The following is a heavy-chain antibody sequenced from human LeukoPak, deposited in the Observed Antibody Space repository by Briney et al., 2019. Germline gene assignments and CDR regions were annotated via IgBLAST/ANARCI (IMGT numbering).Heavy chain of an antibody. J-gene: IGHJ4*02. D-gene: IGHD5-24*01. V-gene: IGHV1-18*01. CDR3: AREDGYNGFAFDY. CDR2: ISAYNGNT. CDR1: GYTFTSYG. Sequence: GASVKVSCKASGYTFTSYGISGVRQAPGEGLEWMGWISAYNGNTNHTQKLQGRFTMTTDTSTSPAYMELRSLRSDDTAVYYCAREDGYNGFAFDYWGQGTLVTVSS.